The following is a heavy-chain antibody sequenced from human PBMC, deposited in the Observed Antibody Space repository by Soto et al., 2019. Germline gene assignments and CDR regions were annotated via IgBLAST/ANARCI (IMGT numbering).Heavy chain of an antibody. J-gene: IGHJ4*02. Sequence: GGSLRLSCAASGFTFSDYHMSWIRQAPGKGLEWLSYISSGSSYTKYADSVKGRFTISRDNAKNSLFLQMNSLRPEDTAVYYCARDLHHRSESYLDNWDQGTLVTVSS. CDR3: ARDLHHRSESYLDN. CDR2: ISSGSSYT. D-gene: IGHD6-25*01. V-gene: IGHV3-11*06. CDR1: GFTFSDYH.